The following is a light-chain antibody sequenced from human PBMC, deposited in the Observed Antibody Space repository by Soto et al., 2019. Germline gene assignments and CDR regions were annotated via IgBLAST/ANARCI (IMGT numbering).Light chain of an antibody. CDR2: GAS. V-gene: IGKV3-20*01. CDR3: QQYCGSPQT. Sequence: EIVVTQSPGTLALSPGEGATLSCRASQSVSKYLAWYQQKPGQAPRLLIYGASSRATGIPDSFSGSGSGTDFTLTISRLEPEDFAVYYCQQYCGSPQTFGQGTKVEIK. CDR1: QSVSKY. J-gene: IGKJ1*01.